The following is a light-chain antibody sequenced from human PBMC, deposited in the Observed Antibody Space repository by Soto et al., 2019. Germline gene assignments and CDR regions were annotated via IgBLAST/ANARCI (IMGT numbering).Light chain of an antibody. Sequence: EIVLTQSPGSLSLSPGERATLSCRASQSVSSTFFAWYQQRPGQAPRLLMYGASSRATGIPERFSGSGSGTDFTLTISRLEPEDFAVYYCQQFDSSGTFGQGTKVEI. CDR2: GAS. CDR1: QSVSSTF. CDR3: QQFDSSGT. J-gene: IGKJ1*01. V-gene: IGKV3-20*01.